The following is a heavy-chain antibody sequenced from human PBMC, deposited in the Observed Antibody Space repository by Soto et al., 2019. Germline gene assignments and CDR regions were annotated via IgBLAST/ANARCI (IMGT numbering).Heavy chain of an antibody. CDR2: ISYDGSNK. CDR3: AREIAVAGTYFDY. D-gene: IGHD6-19*01. J-gene: IGHJ4*02. CDR1: GFTFSSYA. Sequence: QVQLVESGGGVVQPGRSLRLSCAASGFTFSSYAMHWVRQAPGKGLEWVAGISYDGSNKYYADSVKGRFTISRDNSKNTLYLQMNRLSAEDTAVYYCAREIAVAGTYFDYWGQGTLVTVSS. V-gene: IGHV3-30-3*01.